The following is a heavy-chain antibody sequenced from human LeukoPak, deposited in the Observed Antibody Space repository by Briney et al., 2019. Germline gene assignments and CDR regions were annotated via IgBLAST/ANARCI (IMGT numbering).Heavy chain of an antibody. CDR1: GGSIGSYF. V-gene: IGHV4-59*08. CDR3: ARHHGSWTVWYFDL. D-gene: IGHD3/OR15-3a*01. J-gene: IGHJ2*01. Sequence: SETLSLTCTVSGGSIGSYFWSWIRQPPGKGLEWIGYIYSSGSTDYNRSLKSRVTISVNAFTNQFSLSLYSVTAADTALYYCARHHGSWTVWYFDLWGRGALVVVSP. CDR2: IYSSGST.